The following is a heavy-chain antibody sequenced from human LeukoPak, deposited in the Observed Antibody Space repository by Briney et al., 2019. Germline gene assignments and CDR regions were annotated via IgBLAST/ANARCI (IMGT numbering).Heavy chain of an antibody. D-gene: IGHD5-12*01. V-gene: IGHV3-30*18. CDR1: GFTFSSYG. J-gene: IGHJ4*02. CDR3: AKGGGYHDY. Sequence: GGSLRLSCAASGFTFSSYGMHWVRQAPGKRLEWVAVISYDGSNKYYADSVKGRFTISRDNSKNTLYLQMNSLRAEDTAVYYCAKGGGYHDYWGQGTLVTVSS. CDR2: ISYDGSNK.